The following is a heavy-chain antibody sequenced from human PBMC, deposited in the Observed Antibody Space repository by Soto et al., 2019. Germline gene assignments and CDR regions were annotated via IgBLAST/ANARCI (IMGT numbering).Heavy chain of an antibody. CDR1: GYTFTSYD. CDR3: ARIFSKWGSSAFDY. CDR2: MNPNSGNT. V-gene: IGHV1-8*01. Sequence: QVQLVQSGAEVKKPGASVKVSCKASGYTFTSYDINWVRQATGQGLEWMGWMNPNSGNTGYAQKFQGRVTMTRNTSISTAYMGLSSLRSEDTAVYYCARIFSKWGSSAFDYWGQGTLVTVSS. J-gene: IGHJ4*02. D-gene: IGHD6-6*01.